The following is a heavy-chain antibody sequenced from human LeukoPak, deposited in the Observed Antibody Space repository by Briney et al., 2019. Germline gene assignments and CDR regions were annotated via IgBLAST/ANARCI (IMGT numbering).Heavy chain of an antibody. CDR2: INAGNGNT. V-gene: IGHV1-3*01. J-gene: IGHJ4*02. Sequence: ASVKVSCKASGYTFTSYAMHWVRQAPGQRLEWMGWINAGNGNTKYSQKLQGRVTMTTDTSTSTAYMELRSLRSDDTAVYYCARVDGKYSYYPDYWGQGTLVTVSS. D-gene: IGHD5-18*01. CDR3: ARVDGKYSYYPDY. CDR1: GYTFTSYA.